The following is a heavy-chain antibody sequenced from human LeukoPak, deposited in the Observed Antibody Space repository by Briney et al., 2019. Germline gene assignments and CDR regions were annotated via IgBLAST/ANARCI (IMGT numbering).Heavy chain of an antibody. CDR1: GFTFSSYA. CDR3: ARSIDVDY. D-gene: IGHD2-21*01. V-gene: IGHV3-23*01. Sequence: GGSLRLSCAASGFTFSSYAMNWVRQVPGKGLEWVSAISGSGGGTYYADSVKGRFTISRDSAKNSLYLQMNSLRAEDTAVYYCARSIDVDYWGQGTLVTVSS. CDR2: ISGSGGGT. J-gene: IGHJ4*02.